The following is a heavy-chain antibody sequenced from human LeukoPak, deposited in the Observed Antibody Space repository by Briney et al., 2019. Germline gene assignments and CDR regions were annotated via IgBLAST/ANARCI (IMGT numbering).Heavy chain of an antibody. D-gene: IGHD2-2*01. Sequence: PGGSLRLSCAASEFLFSNYWMHWVRQVPGEGLVWVSRIDSDGSPTTYAASVKGRFTISRDNSKNTLYLQMNNLRAEDTAVYYCAKAQLVVVVPAAMNFDYWGQGTLVTVSS. CDR1: EFLFSNYW. CDR2: IDSDGSPT. CDR3: AKAQLVVVVPAAMNFDY. J-gene: IGHJ4*02. V-gene: IGHV3-74*01.